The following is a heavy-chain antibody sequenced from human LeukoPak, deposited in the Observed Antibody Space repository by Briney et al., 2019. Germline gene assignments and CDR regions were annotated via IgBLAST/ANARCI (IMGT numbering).Heavy chain of an antibody. CDR2: INPNSGGT. CDR3: ASRAYYDILTGYYQTELDY. Sequence: ASVKVSCKASGYTFTSYYMHWVRQAPGQGLEWMGWINPNSGGTNYAQKFQGRVTMTRDTSISTAYMELSRLRSDDTAVYYCASRAYYDILTGYYQTELDYWGQGTLVTVSS. CDR1: GYTFTSYY. J-gene: IGHJ4*02. D-gene: IGHD3-9*01. V-gene: IGHV1-2*02.